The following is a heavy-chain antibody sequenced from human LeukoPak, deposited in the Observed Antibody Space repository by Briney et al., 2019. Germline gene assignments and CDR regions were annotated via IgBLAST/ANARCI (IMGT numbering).Heavy chain of an antibody. CDR2: IRSKAYGGTT. V-gene: IGHV3-49*04. Sequence: GGSLRLSCTASGFTFGDYAMSWVRQAPGKGLEWVGFIRSKAYGGTTEYAASVKGRFTISRDDSKSIAYLQMNSLKTEDTAVYYCTNPCSSTSCSRGEDYWGQGTLVTVSS. D-gene: IGHD2-2*01. J-gene: IGHJ4*02. CDR1: GFTFGDYA. CDR3: TNPCSSTSCSRGEDY.